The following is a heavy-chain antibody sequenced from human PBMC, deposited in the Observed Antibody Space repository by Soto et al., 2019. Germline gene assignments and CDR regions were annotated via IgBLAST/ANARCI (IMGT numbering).Heavy chain of an antibody. V-gene: IGHV4-4*07. J-gene: IGHJ4*02. CDR3: ARDILTGYNPQDE. D-gene: IGHD3-9*01. CDR1: GGSVSSYY. CDR2: IYTSGST. Sequence: SAPLSLTCPVSGGSVSSYYWSWIRQPAGKGLEWIGRIYTSGSTNYNPSLKSRVTMSVDTSKNQFSLKLSSVTAADTAGYYYARDILTGYNPQDEGGQGTMVTV.